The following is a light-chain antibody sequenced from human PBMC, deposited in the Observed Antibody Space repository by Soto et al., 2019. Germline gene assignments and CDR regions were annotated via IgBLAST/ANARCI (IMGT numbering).Light chain of an antibody. V-gene: IGLV1-40*01. CDR2: EVT. J-gene: IGLJ1*01. CDR1: SSNIGAGYD. CDR3: SSYTSSSLYV. Sequence: QSVLTQPPSVSGAPGQRVTISCTGSSSNIGAGYDVHWYQQQSGKAPKLVIYEVTDRPSGVSDRFSGSKSGNTASLTISGLQPEDEADYYCSSYTSSSLYVFGTGTRSPS.